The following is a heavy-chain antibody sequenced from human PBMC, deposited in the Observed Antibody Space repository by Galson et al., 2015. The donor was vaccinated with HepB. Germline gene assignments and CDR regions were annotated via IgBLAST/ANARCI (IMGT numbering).Heavy chain of an antibody. Sequence: SLRLSCAASGFTLSSYAMNWVRQAPGKGLEWVSGIRRSDATTYYSDSVKGRFTISRDNSKNTLYLQMNSLKADDTAVYYCAKLAGDFWTNMDVWGKGTTVTVSS. J-gene: IGHJ6*03. V-gene: IGHV3-23*01. D-gene: IGHD3/OR15-3a*01. CDR3: AKLAGDFWTNMDV. CDR2: IRRSDATT. CDR1: GFTLSSYA.